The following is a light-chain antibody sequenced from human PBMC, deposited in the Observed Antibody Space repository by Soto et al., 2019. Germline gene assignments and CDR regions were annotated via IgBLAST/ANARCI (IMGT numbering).Light chain of an antibody. CDR2: GAS. V-gene: IGKV3-15*01. CDR3: QQYNSWPPGMYT. CDR1: QSVSSS. J-gene: IGKJ2*01. Sequence: EIVMTQSPATLSVSPGERATLSCRASQSVSSSLVWYQQKPGQAPRLLIYGASTRATGIPARFSGSGSGTEFTLTISSLQSEDFAVYYCQQYNSWPPGMYTFGQGTKLEIK.